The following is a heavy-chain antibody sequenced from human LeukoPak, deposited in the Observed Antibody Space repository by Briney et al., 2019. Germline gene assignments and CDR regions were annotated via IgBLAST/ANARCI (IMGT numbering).Heavy chain of an antibody. CDR2: ISWNGDTI. J-gene: IGHJ3*02. CDR3: ARGGVGSFDI. V-gene: IGHV3-9*01. D-gene: IGHD2-8*01. CDR1: GFDFHDYM. Sequence: GGSLRLSCAASGFDFHDYMMHWVRQPPGKGLEWVSEISWNGDTIGYADSVKGRFSISRDNAKNTVSLQMNSLRAEDTAIYYCARGGVGSFDIWGQGTVVTVSS.